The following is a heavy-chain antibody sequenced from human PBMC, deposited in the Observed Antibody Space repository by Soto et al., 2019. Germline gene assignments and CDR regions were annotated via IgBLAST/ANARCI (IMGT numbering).Heavy chain of an antibody. V-gene: IGHV4-31*03. CDR2: IYYSGST. J-gene: IGHJ4*02. D-gene: IGHD4-17*01. Sequence: SETLSLTCTVSGGSISSGGYYWSWIRQHPGKGLEWIGYIYYSGSTYYNPSLKSRVTISVDTSKNQFSLKLSSVTAADTAVYYCARDLKDYGDYFDYWGQGTLVTVSS. CDR3: ARDLKDYGDYFDY. CDR1: GGSISSGGYY.